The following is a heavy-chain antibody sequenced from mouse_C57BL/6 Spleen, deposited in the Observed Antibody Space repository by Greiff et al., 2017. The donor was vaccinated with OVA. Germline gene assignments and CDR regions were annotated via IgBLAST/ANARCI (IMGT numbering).Heavy chain of an antibody. CDR2: IWSDGST. J-gene: IGHJ1*03. V-gene: IGHV2-6-1*01. D-gene: IGHD1-1*01. Sequence: VKLMESGPGLVAPSQSLSITCTVSGFSLTSYGVHWVRQPPGKGLEWLVVIWSDGSTTYNSAHKTRLSISKDNSKSQVFLKMNSLQTDDTAMYYCARHYYGSSYWYFDVWGTGTTVTVSS. CDR3: ARHYYGSSYWYFDV. CDR1: GFSLTSYG.